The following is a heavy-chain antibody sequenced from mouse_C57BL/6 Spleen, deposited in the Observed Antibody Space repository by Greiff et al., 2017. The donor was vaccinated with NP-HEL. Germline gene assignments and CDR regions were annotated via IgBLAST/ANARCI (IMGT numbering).Heavy chain of an antibody. V-gene: IGHV5-17*01. CDR1: GFTFSDYG. Sequence: EVKVVESGGGLVKPGGSLKLSCAASGFTFSDYGMHWVRQAPEKGLEWVAYISSGSSTIYYADTVKGRFIISRDNAKNTLFQQMTSLRSEDTVMYYCANSNCGRYAIDYWGQGTSVTVSS. D-gene: IGHD2-5*01. J-gene: IGHJ4*01. CDR2: ISSGSSTI. CDR3: ANSNCGRYAIDY.